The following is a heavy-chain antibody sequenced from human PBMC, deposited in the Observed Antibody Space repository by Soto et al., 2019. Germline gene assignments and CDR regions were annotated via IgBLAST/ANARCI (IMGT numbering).Heavy chain of an antibody. V-gene: IGHV4-59*01. CDR2: IYYSGST. J-gene: IGHJ3*02. CDR3: ARTKDYYDSSGYDIAFDI. D-gene: IGHD3-22*01. Sequence: SETLSLTCTVSGGSISSYYWSWIRQPPGKGLEWIGYIYYSGSTNYNPSLKSRVTISVDTSKNQFSLKLSSVTAADTAVYYCARTKDYYDSSGYDIAFDIWGQGTMVT. CDR1: GGSISSYY.